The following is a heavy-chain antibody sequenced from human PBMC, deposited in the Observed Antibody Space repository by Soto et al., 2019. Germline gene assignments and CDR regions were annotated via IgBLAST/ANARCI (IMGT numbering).Heavy chain of an antibody. D-gene: IGHD2-2*01. CDR3: ARLRLTSHGPPYGLDA. CDR2: IYSTGST. J-gene: IGHJ6*02. Sequence: QVQLQESGPGLVKPSETLSLTCTVSGVSISSYYWNWILQPPGKGLEWIGNIYSTGSTIYNPSLKSRVTISIDTSTNQFSLKLSSVTAADTAIYYCARLRLTSHGPPYGLDAWGHGTTVTVSS. V-gene: IGHV4-59*01. CDR1: GVSISSYY.